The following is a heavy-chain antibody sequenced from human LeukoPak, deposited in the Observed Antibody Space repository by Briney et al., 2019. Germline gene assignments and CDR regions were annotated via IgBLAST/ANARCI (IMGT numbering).Heavy chain of an antibody. J-gene: IGHJ4*02. D-gene: IGHD5-18*01. CDR3: ARGVGASYGQYYFDY. Sequence: ASVKVSCKASGYTSTTYALIWVRQAPGQGLEWMGWINTDTGNPTYAQDFTGRFVFSLDTSVSTAYLQISSLKAEDTAVYYCARGVGASYGQYYFDYWGQGSLVTVSS. CDR2: INTDTGNP. CDR1: GYTSTTYA. V-gene: IGHV7-4-1*02.